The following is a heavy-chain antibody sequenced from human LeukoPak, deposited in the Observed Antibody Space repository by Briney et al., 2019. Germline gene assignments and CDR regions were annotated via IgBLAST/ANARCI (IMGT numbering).Heavy chain of an antibody. D-gene: IGHD6-13*01. V-gene: IGHV3-66*01. Sequence: GGSLRLSCAASGFTVSSNYMSWVRQAPGKVLEWVAVIYSGGSTYYADSVKGRFNICRDNSKNTLYLQMNSLRAEDTAVYYCARDASGAAPGHDAFDIWGQGTMVTVSS. CDR2: IYSGGST. J-gene: IGHJ3*02. CDR1: GFTVSSNY. CDR3: ARDASGAAPGHDAFDI.